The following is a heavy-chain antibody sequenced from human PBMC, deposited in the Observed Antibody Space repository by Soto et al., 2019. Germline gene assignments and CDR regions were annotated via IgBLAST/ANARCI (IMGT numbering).Heavy chain of an antibody. Sequence: HEHLVQSGAEVKRPGASLKVSCKASGYSFTGYYIHWVRHAPGQGLEWMGLINPESGATNYAQNFKGRGTLTSDTSISTASMALTSLTSDDTAVYYCARGDYGTGGYPFPYFDYWGQGTLVIVSS. J-gene: IGHJ4*02. CDR3: ARGDYGTGGYPFPYFDY. CDR1: GYSFTGYY. CDR2: INPESGAT. V-gene: IGHV1-2*02. D-gene: IGHD2-8*02.